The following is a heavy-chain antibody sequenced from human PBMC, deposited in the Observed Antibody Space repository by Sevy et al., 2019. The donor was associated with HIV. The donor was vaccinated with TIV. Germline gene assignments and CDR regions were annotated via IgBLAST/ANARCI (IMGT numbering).Heavy chain of an antibody. V-gene: IGHV3-11*01. D-gene: IGHD5-12*01. CDR1: GFTFSDYY. CDR3: AREDMATTRGPFDY. J-gene: IGHJ4*02. CDR2: ISSSGSTI. Sequence: GGSLRLSCAASGFTFSDYYMTWIRQAPGKGLEWVSYISSSGSTIYYADSVKGRFTISRDNAKNSLYLQMNSLRAEDTAVYYCAREDMATTRGPFDYWGPGTLVTVSS.